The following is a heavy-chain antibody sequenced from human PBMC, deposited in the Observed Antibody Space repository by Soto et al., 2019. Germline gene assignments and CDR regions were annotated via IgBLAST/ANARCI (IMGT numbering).Heavy chain of an antibody. CDR3: ARDLKKGRELHNAFDI. J-gene: IGHJ3*02. D-gene: IGHD1-26*01. CDR2: IKQDGSEK. CDR1: GFTFSSYW. V-gene: IGHV3-7*01. Sequence: EVQLVESGGGLVQPGGSLRLSCAASGFTFSSYWMSWVRQAPGKGLEWVANIKQDGSEKYYVDSVKGRFTISRDNAKNSLHLQMNSLRAEDTAVYYCARDLKKGRELHNAFDIWGQGTMVTVSS.